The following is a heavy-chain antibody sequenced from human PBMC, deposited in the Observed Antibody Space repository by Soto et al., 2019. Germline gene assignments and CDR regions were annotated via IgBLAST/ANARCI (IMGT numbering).Heavy chain of an antibody. Sequence: QVTLRESGPVLVKPTETLTLTCTVSGFSLSNARMGVSWIRQPPGKALGWLGHIFSSDAKSYTTYLKSRLTISKDTSKSQVVLTMTNMDPVDTATYYCARIDSWYIDYWGQGALVTVSS. CDR2: IFSSDAK. J-gene: IGHJ4*02. D-gene: IGHD6-13*01. CDR1: GFSLSNARMG. V-gene: IGHV2-26*01. CDR3: ARIDSWYIDY.